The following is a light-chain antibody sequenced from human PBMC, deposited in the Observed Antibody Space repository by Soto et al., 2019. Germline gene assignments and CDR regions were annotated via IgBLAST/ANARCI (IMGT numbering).Light chain of an antibody. Sequence: QLVLTQPPSVSGAPGQRVTISCTGSSSNIGAGYDVHWYQHLPGTAPKLLIYGNSNRPSGVPDRFSGSKSGTSASLAITGLQAEDEADYYCQSYDSSLSTYVFATGTKVTVL. CDR3: QSYDSSLSTYV. V-gene: IGLV1-40*01. CDR1: SSNIGAGYD. J-gene: IGLJ1*01. CDR2: GNS.